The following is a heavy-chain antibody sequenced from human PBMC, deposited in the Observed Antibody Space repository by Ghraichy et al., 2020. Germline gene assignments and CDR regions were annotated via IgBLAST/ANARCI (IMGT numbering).Heavy chain of an antibody. Sequence: GGSLRLSCAASGFIFSSYSMNWVRQAPGKGLEWVSSISSSSTYIYYADSVKGRFTISRDNAKNSLYLQMNSLRAEDTAVYYCARGGLGGASSSSPWGQGTLVTVSS. CDR1: GFIFSSYS. CDR3: ARGGLGGASSSSP. V-gene: IGHV3-21*01. CDR2: ISSSSTYI. D-gene: IGHD6-13*01. J-gene: IGHJ5*02.